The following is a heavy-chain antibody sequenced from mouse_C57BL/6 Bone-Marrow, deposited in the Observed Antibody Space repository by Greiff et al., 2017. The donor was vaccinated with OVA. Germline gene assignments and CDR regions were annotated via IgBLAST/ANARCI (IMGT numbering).Heavy chain of an antibody. V-gene: IGHV1-54*01. CDR2: INPGSGGT. CDR3: ARWDDGYYVYYAMDY. CDR1: GYAFTNYL. J-gene: IGHJ4*01. Sequence: QVQLKESGAELVRPGTSVKVSCKASGYAFTNYLIEWVKQRPGQGLEWIGVINPGSGGTNYNEKFKGKATLTADKSSSTAYMQLSSLTSEDSAVYFCARWDDGYYVYYAMDYWGQGTSVTVSS. D-gene: IGHD2-3*01.